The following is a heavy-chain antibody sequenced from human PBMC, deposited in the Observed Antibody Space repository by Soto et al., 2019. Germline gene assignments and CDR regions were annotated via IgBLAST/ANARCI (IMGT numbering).Heavy chain of an antibody. CDR2: ISGSGGST. CDR1: GFTFSSYA. V-gene: IGHV3-23*01. CDR3: AKDLPVGHRANAAFDI. Sequence: GGSLRLSCAASGFTFSSYAMSWVRQAPGKGLEWVSAISGSGGSTYYADSVKGRFTISRDNSKNTLYLQMNSLRAEDTAVYYCAKDLPVGHRANAAFDIWGQGTMVTVSS. J-gene: IGHJ3*02.